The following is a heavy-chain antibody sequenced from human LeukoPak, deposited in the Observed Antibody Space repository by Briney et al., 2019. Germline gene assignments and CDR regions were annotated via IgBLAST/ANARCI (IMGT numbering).Heavy chain of an antibody. Sequence: GGSLRLSFAASGFTFSSYAMSWVRQAPGKGLEWVSAISGSGGSTYYADSVKGRFTISRDNSKNTLYLQMNSLRAEDTAVYYCAGSGYYYYYYGMDVWGQGTTVTVSS. CDR3: AGSGYYYYYYGMDV. J-gene: IGHJ6*02. V-gene: IGHV3-23*01. D-gene: IGHD3-22*01. CDR2: ISGSGGST. CDR1: GFTFSSYA.